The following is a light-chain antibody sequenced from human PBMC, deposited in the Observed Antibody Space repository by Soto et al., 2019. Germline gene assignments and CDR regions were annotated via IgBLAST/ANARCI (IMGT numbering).Light chain of an antibody. V-gene: IGKV1-12*02. CDR2: AAS. J-gene: IGKJ3*01. Sequence: DIQMTQSPSSVSASIGDRVTITCRASQIIGSWLAWYQQKPGKAPTLLIYAASSLQSGLPSRFSGSRSGTDFTLTIPSLQAGDSANHYCQQANRFPFTLGPGTTVDIK. CDR3: QQANRFPFT. CDR1: QIIGSW.